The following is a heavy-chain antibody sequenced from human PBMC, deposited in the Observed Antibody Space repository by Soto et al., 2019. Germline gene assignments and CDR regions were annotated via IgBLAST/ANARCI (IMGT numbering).Heavy chain of an antibody. J-gene: IGHJ4*02. CDR2: VYYSGST. D-gene: IGHD2-8*01. Sequence: SETLSLTCTVSGGSVSSGDYYWSWIRQPPGKGLQWIGYVYYSGSTDYNPSLKSRVTISVDTSKNQFSLKLTSVTVADTAVYYCARERNGDPTFFDYWGQGTLVTVSS. CDR1: GGSVSSGDYY. CDR3: ARERNGDPTFFDY. V-gene: IGHV4-61*08.